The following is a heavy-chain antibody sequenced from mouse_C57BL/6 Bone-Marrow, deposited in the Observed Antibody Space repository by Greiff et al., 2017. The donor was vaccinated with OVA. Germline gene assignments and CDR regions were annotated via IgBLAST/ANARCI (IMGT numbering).Heavy chain of an antibody. CDR1: GFTFSDSG. CDR3: ERGGYYGSSSYAMDY. J-gene: IGHJ4*01. V-gene: IGHV5-17*01. CDR2: ISSGSSTI. D-gene: IGHD1-1*01. Sequence: DVKLVESGGGLVKPGGSLKLSCAASGFTFSDSGMHWVRQAPEKGLEWVAYISSGSSTIYYADTVKGRFTISRDNAKNTLFLQMTSLRSEDTAMYYCERGGYYGSSSYAMDYWGQGTSVTVSA.